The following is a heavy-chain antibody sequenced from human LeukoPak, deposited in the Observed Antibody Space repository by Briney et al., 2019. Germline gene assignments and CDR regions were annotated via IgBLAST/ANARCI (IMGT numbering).Heavy chain of an antibody. J-gene: IGHJ4*02. V-gene: IGHV3-11*01. CDR2: ISSSGSTI. Sequence: TGGSLRLSCAASGFTFSDYYMSWIRQAPGKGLEWVSYISSSGSTIYYADSVKGRFTISRDNSKNTLYLQMNSLRAEDTAVYYCAKESPRFDYWGQGTLVTVSS. CDR1: GFTFSDYY. CDR3: AKESPRFDY.